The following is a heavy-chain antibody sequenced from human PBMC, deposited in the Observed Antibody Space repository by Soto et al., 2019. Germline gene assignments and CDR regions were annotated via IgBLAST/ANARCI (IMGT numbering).Heavy chain of an antibody. Sequence: QVQLVQSGAEVKKPGSSVKVSCKASGGTFNSYAFTWVRQAPGQGLEWMGNIIPVFRTSNYAQKFQGRVTITADESTGTVYMELSRLRSEDTAVYYCARVGSGDGGGVKYWCQGTLVSGSS. CDR2: IIPVFRTS. J-gene: IGHJ4*02. CDR1: GGTFNSYA. V-gene: IGHV1-69*18. CDR3: ARVGSGDGGGVKY. D-gene: IGHD3-16*01.